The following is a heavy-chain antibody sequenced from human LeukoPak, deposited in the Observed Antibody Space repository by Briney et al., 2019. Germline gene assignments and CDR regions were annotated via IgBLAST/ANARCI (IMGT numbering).Heavy chain of an antibody. CDR2: VKTSGTT. D-gene: IGHD6-13*01. Sequence: PSETLSLTCSVSSDSISTYYWTWIRQPAGKGLEWIGRVKTSGTTDYNPSLKSRVTMSVDTSKKQFSLRLNSVTAADTGVYYCAVAAAGLDYYYMDVWGKGTTVTVSS. J-gene: IGHJ6*03. CDR3: AVAAAGLDYYYMDV. CDR1: SDSISTYY. V-gene: IGHV4-4*07.